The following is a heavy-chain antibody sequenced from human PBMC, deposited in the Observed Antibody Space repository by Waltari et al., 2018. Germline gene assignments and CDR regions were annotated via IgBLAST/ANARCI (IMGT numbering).Heavy chain of an antibody. V-gene: IGHV4-34*01. D-gene: IGHD6-13*01. CDR2: INHSGST. J-gene: IGHJ4*02. CDR3: ARRVGIAAAGTMDY. CDR1: GRSFSGYY. Sequence: QVQLQQWGAGLLKPSETLSLTCAVYGRSFSGYYWSWIRQPPGKGLEWIGEINHSGSTNYNPSLKSRVTISVDTSKNQFSLKLSSVTAADTAVYYCARRVGIAAAGTMDYWGQGTLVTVSS.